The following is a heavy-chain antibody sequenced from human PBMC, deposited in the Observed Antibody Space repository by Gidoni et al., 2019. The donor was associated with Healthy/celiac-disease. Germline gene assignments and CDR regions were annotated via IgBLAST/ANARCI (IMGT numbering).Heavy chain of an antibody. D-gene: IGHD2-8*01. Sequence: QVQLVQSGAEVKKPGASVKVSCQASGYTFTGYYMHWVRQAPGQGLEWMGWINPNSGGTNYAQKFQGRVTMTRDTSISTAYMELSRLRSDDTAVYYCARGRRYCTNGVCLNNWFDPWGQGTLVTVSS. CDR3: ARGRRYCTNGVCLNNWFDP. CDR2: INPNSGGT. V-gene: IGHV1-2*02. CDR1: GYTFTGYY. J-gene: IGHJ5*02.